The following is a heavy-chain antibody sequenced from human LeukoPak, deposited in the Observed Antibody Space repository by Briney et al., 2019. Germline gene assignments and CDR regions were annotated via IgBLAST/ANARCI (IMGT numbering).Heavy chain of an antibody. D-gene: IGHD3-3*01. V-gene: IGHV4-39*07. Sequence: PSETLSLTCTVSGGSISSSSYYWGWIRQPPGKGLEWIGSIYYSGSTYYNPSLKSRVTISVDTSKNQFSLKLSSVTAADTAVYYCARGKSTIFGVVIRDEDCWFDPWGQGTLVTVSS. CDR2: IYYSGST. J-gene: IGHJ5*02. CDR1: GGSISSSSYY. CDR3: ARGKSTIFGVVIRDEDCWFDP.